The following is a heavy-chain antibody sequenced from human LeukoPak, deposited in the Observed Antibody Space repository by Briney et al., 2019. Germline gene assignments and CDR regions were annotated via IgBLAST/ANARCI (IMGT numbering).Heavy chain of an antibody. Sequence: SETLSLTCTVSGDSISSGDYYWSWIRQPAGNGLEWIGRISSSGSTNYNPSLKSRVTISVDTSKNQFSLKLSSVTAADTAVYYCARASGSGSHDYWGQGTLVTVSS. CDR3: ARASGSGSHDY. CDR2: ISSSGST. V-gene: IGHV4-61*02. J-gene: IGHJ4*02. CDR1: GDSISSGDYY. D-gene: IGHD3-10*01.